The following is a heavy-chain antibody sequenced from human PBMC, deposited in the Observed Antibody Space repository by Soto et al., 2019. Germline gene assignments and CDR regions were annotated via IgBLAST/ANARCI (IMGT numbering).Heavy chain of an antibody. D-gene: IGHD6-19*01. CDR2: INSDGSTT. CDR3: ARVAVGRYDFDS. J-gene: IGHJ4*02. CDR1: GFSISDCS. V-gene: IGHV3-74*02. Sequence: EVQLVESGGGLVQPGGSLRLSCAASGFSISDCSMNWVRQAPGKGLVWVSRINSDGSTTSYADSVKGRFTISRDNAKNTLYLQMNSLRVEDTAVYFCARVAVGRYDFDSWGQGTLVPVSS.